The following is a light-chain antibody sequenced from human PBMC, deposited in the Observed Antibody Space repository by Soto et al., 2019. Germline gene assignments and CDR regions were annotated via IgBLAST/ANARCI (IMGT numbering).Light chain of an antibody. CDR2: GAS. J-gene: IGKJ4*01. CDR3: QQYGNSPLT. CDR1: QSVSSSY. Sequence: EIVLTQSPGTLSLSPGERATLSCRASQSVSSSYLGWYQQKPGQAPRLLIYGASSRATGIPDRFSGSGSGTDFTLTISRLEPEDFAVYYCQQYGNSPLTFAGGTKVDIK. V-gene: IGKV3-20*01.